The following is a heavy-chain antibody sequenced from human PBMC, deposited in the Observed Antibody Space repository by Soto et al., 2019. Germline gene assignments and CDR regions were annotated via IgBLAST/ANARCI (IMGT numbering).Heavy chain of an antibody. V-gene: IGHV3-30-3*01. CDR3: ARDMHKEWERLVSGFDY. J-gene: IGHJ4*02. D-gene: IGHD1-26*01. CDR2: ISYDGGNK. Sequence: QVQLVESGGGVVQPGRSLRLSCAASGFTFSSYAMHWVRQAPGKGLEWVAVISYDGGNKYYADSVKGRFTISRDNSKNTLYLQMNSLRAEDTAVYYCARDMHKEWERLVSGFDYWGQGTLVTVSS. CDR1: GFTFSSYA.